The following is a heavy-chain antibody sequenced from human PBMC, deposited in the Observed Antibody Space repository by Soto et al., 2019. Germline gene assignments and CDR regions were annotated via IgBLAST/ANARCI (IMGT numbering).Heavy chain of an antibody. V-gene: IGHV3-7*01. CDR3: ARVGVSTSKPYNWFDP. J-gene: IGHJ5*02. D-gene: IGHD2-2*01. Sequence: VQLVESGGGVVQPGRSLRLSCAASGFTFSSYWMSWVRQAPGKGLEWVANIKQDGSEKYYVDSVKGRFTISRDNAKNSLYLQMNSLRAEDTAVYYCARVGVSTSKPYNWFDPWGQGTLVTVSS. CDR2: IKQDGSEK. CDR1: GFTFSSYW.